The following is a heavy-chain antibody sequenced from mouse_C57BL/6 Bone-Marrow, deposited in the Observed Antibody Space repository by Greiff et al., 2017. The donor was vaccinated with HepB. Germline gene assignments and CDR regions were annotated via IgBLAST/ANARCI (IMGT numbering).Heavy chain of an antibody. D-gene: IGHD2-4*01. V-gene: IGHV1-4*01. CDR2: INPSSGYT. CDR3: ARRDDYDGFAY. CDR1: GYTFTSYT. J-gene: IGHJ3*01. Sequence: VQLQQSGAELARPGASVKMSCKASGYTFTSYTMHWVKQRPGQGLEWIGYINPSSGYTKYNQKYKDKATLTADKSSSTAYMQLSSLTSEDSAVYYCARRDDYDGFAYWGQGTLVTVSA.